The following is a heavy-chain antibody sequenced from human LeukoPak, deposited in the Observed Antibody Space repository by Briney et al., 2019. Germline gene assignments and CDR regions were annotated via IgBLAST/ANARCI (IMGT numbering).Heavy chain of an antibody. CDR3: ARTIGYCSSTSCYLSWFDP. CDR1: GGSISSYY. V-gene: IGHV4-4*09. CDR2: IYTSGST. J-gene: IGHJ5*02. D-gene: IGHD2-2*01. Sequence: SETLSLTCTVSGGSISSYYGSWIRQPPGKGLEWIGYIYTSGSTNYNPSLKSRVTISVDTSKNQFSLKLSSVTAADTAVYYCARTIGYCSSTSCYLSWFDPWGQGTLVTVSS.